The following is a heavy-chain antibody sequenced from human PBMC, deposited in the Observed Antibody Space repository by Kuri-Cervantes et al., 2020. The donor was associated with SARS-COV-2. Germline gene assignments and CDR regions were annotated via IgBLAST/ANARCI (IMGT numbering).Heavy chain of an antibody. CDR2: IHGSGGA. CDR1: GVSFRGYY. D-gene: IGHD5-18*01. V-gene: IGHV4-34*01. J-gene: IGHJ4*02. CDR3: GSPAGGYKSGFYSLGF. Sequence: GSLRPSCTFSGVSFRGYYWSWIRQPPGKGLEWIGEIHGSGGATYNSPLKSRVTLSVDASKNQFSLRLPSVTAADTAVYYWGSPAGGYKSGFYSLGFWGQGTLVTVSS.